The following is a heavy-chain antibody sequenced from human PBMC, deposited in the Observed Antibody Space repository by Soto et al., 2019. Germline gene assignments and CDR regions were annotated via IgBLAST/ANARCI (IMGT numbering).Heavy chain of an antibody. CDR2: IIPMLNIA. CDR1: GGTFSSYT. V-gene: IGHV1-69*08. J-gene: IGHJ6*02. Sequence: QVQLVQSGAEVKKPGSSVKVSCKASGGTFSSYTISWVRQAPGQRLEWMGRIIPMLNIANNAQKFQGRVTLTADKSTSTAYMELSSLRSEDTAVYYCAREWVINNLYYYGLDVWGQGTTVTVSS. CDR3: AREWVINNLYYYGLDV. D-gene: IGHD2-21*01.